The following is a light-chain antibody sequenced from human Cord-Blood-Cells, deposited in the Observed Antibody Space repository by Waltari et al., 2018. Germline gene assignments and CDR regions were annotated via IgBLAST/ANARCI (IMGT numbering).Light chain of an antibody. V-gene: IGKV1-8*01. CDR3: QQYYSYPLT. J-gene: IGKJ4*01. CDR2: AAS. Sequence: AIRITQSPSSLSASTGDRVTITCRASQGISSYLAWYQHKPGKAPKLLSYAASTLQSGFPSRFSGSGSGTDFTLTISCLQSEDFATYYGQQYYSYPLTFGGGTK. CDR1: QGISSY.